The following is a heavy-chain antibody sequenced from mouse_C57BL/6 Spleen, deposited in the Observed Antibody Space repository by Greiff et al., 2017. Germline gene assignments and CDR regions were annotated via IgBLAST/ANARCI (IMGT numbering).Heavy chain of an antibody. CDR2: IYPRSGNT. J-gene: IGHJ4*01. CDR3: ARAYGNYEEDYAMDY. V-gene: IGHV1-81*01. CDR1: GYTFTSYG. D-gene: IGHD2-1*01. Sequence: VQLQESGAELVRPGASVKLSCKASGYTFTSYGISWVKQRTGQGLEWIGEIYPRSGNTYYNEKFKGKATLTADKSSSTAYMELRSLTSEDSAVYFCARAYGNYEEDYAMDYWGQGTSVTVSS.